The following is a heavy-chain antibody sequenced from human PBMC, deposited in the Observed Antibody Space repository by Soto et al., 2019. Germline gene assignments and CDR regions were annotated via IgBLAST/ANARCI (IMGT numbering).Heavy chain of an antibody. Sequence: GGSLSLSCAASGFTFSSYAMSWVRQAPGKGLEWVSAISGSGGSTYYADSVKGRFTISRDNSKNTLYLQMNSLRAEDTAVYYCAKGAGDSSGYYPFDYWGQGTLVTVSS. J-gene: IGHJ4*02. CDR2: ISGSGGST. CDR1: GFTFSSYA. CDR3: AKGAGDSSGYYPFDY. D-gene: IGHD3-22*01. V-gene: IGHV3-23*01.